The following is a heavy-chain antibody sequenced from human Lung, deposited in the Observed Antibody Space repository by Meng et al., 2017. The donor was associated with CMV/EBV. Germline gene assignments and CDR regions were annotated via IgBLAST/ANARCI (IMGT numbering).Heavy chain of an antibody. V-gene: IGHV1-18*01. J-gene: IGHJ4*02. CDR3: ARVEVGITSGDY. CDR2: INAYNGDK. Sequence: AQLVQSGGEVEKPGAPLKVSCKASGYTFTNYGITWVLQAPGQGLEWMGCINAYNGDKNYAQTLQGRVTMTTDTSTSTAYVELRSLRSDDTAVYYCARVEVGITSGDYWGQGTLVTVSS. D-gene: IGHD1-26*01. CDR1: GYTFTNYG.